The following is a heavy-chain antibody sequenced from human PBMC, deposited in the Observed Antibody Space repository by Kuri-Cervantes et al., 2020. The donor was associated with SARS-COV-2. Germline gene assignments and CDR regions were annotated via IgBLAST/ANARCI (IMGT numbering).Heavy chain of an antibody. Sequence: GESLKISCTASGFKFGDYDMTWVRQAPGTGLEWVAVVSYNGTNKYYADSVKGRFTISRDNSKNTLYLQMNSLRAEDTAAYYCARSYSGSYLPHFDYWGQGTLVTVSS. CDR2: VSYNGTNK. CDR1: GFKFGDYD. V-gene: IGHV3-30-3*01. CDR3: ARSYSGSYLPHFDY. D-gene: IGHD1-26*01. J-gene: IGHJ4*02.